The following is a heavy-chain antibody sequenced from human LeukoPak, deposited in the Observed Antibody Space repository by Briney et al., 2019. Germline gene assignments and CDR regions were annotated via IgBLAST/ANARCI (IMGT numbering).Heavy chain of an antibody. D-gene: IGHD3-9*01. V-gene: IGHV4-59*01. Sequence: PSETLSLTCTVSGGSISSYYWSWIRQPPGKGLEWIGYIYYSGSTNYNPSLKSRVTISVDTSKNQFSLKLSSVTAADTAVYYYARSPDILTGYYSRFDYWGQGTLVTVSS. CDR1: GGSISSYY. CDR2: IYYSGST. J-gene: IGHJ4*02. CDR3: ARSPDILTGYYSRFDY.